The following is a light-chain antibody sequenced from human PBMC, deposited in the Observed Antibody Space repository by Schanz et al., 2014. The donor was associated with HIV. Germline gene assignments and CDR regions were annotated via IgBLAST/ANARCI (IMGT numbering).Light chain of an antibody. CDR3: LSYDNTLSGPYV. J-gene: IGLJ1*01. CDR2: EVS. V-gene: IGLV2-18*02. CDR1: SSDVGSYNR. Sequence: QSALTQPPSVSGSPGQSVTISCTGTSSDVGSYNRVSWYQQPPGTAPKLMIYEVSNRPSGVPDRFSGSKSGTSVSLAITDLQTEDEADYYCLSYDNTLSGPYVFGSGTKLTVL.